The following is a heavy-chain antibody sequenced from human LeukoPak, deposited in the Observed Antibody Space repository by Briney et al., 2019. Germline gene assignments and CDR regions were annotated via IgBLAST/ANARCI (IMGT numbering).Heavy chain of an antibody. V-gene: IGHV3-21*01. CDR3: ARDCGYDGSGYILGCFDY. D-gene: IGHD3-22*01. CDR2: ISSSSSYI. Sequence: PGGSLRLSCAASGFTFSSYSMNWVRQAPGKGLEWVSSISSSSSYIYYADSVKGRFTISRDNAKNSLYLQMNSLRAEDTAVYYCARDCGYDGSGYILGCFDYWGQGTLVTVSS. J-gene: IGHJ4*02. CDR1: GFTFSSYS.